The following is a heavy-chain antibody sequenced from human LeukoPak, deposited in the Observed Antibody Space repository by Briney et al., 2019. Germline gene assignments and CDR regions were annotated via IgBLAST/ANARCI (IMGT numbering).Heavy chain of an antibody. CDR3: ARAYYYGSGSYYTGADY. CDR1: GYTFTSYG. V-gene: IGHV1-18*01. J-gene: IGHJ4*02. Sequence: ASVKVSCKASGYTFTSYGISWVRQAPGQGLEWMGWISAYNGSTSYAQKFQGRVTMTRDMSTSTVYMELSSLRSEDTAVYYCARAYYYGSGSYYTGADYWGQGTLVTVSS. D-gene: IGHD3-10*01. CDR2: ISAYNGST.